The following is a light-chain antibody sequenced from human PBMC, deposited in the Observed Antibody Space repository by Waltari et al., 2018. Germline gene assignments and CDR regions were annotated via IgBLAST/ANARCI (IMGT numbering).Light chain of an antibody. V-gene: IGLV2-11*01. CDR3: CSYAGSPYV. CDR2: DVN. CDR1: SSDVGRYNY. Sequence: QSALAQPRSVSGSPGQSVTISCAGTSSDVGRYNYVSWYQHHPGQAPKVFIYDVNTPPTGGPDRVAGSKSGNTASRTISGLQAEDEADYYCCSYAGSPYVFGTGTKVTVL. J-gene: IGLJ1*01.